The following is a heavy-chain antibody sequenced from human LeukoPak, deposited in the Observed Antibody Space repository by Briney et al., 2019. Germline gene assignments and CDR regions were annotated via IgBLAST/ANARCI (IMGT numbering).Heavy chain of an antibody. CDR3: ARNGYKASGDY. CDR1: GFTFSDYY. V-gene: IGHV3-11*06. CDR2: ISSGSSDT. Sequence: PGGSLRLSCAASGFTFSDYYMNWIRQAPGKGLEWISYISSGSSDTNYADSVKGRFTISRDNAKNSVYLQMNSLRAEDTAVYYCARNGYKASGDYWGQGTLVTVSS. J-gene: IGHJ4*02. D-gene: IGHD1-14*01.